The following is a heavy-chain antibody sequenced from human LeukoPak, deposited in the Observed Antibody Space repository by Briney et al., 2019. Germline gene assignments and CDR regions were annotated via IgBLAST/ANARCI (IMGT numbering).Heavy chain of an antibody. CDR1: GYTFTRFG. CDR2: ISAYNGNT. D-gene: IGHD6-19*01. J-gene: IGHJ3*02. V-gene: IGHV1-18*01. CDR3: ARERGTQWLARNAAFDI. Sequence: GASAKVSCKASGYTFTRFGISWVRQAPGQGLEWMGWISAYNGNTNYAQKLQGRVTMTTDTSTSTAYMELRSLRSDDTAVYYCARERGTQWLARNAAFDIWGQGTLVTVSS.